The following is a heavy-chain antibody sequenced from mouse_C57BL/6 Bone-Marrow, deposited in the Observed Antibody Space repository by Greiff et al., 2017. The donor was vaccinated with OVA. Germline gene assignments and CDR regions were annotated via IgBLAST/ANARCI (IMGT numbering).Heavy chain of an antibody. CDR2: IDPSDSYT. D-gene: IGHD1-1*01. V-gene: IGHV1-69*01. J-gene: IGHJ2*01. Sequence: QVQLKQPGAELVMPGASVKLSCKASGYTFTSYWMHWVKQRPGQGLEWIGEIDPSDSYTNYNQKFKGKSTLTVDKSSSTAYMQLSSLTSEDSAVYYCARSRDYGSSFDYWGQGTTLTVSS. CDR3: ARSRDYGSSFDY. CDR1: GYTFTSYW.